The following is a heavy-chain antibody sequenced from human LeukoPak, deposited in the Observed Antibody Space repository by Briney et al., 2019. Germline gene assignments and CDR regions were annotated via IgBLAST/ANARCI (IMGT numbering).Heavy chain of an antibody. D-gene: IGHD3-9*01. CDR3: ARNALLSDSDYGMDV. CDR1: GGSIGSSSYY. Sequence: SETLSLTCTVSGGSIGSSSYYWGWIRQPPGKGLEWIGNVYFRGSTYYNPSLKSRVTISVDTSKNQFSLKVTSVTAADTAVYYCARNALLSDSDYGMDVWGQGTTVTVSS. V-gene: IGHV4-39*07. J-gene: IGHJ6*02. CDR2: VYFRGST.